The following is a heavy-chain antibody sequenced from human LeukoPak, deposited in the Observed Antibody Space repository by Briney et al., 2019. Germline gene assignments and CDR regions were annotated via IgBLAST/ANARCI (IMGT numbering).Heavy chain of an antibody. J-gene: IGHJ6*03. D-gene: IGHD3-16*01. CDR2: INDIGHT. CDR1: GESFNGFY. Sequence: SETLSLTCAVNGESFNGFYWTWIRQSPGKGLEWIGEINDIGHTNYSASLKSRVTISLDTSQKQFSLKLTSVTAADTAVYYCARGEGNDYVWGSFYYYLDVWGKGTAVTVSS. V-gene: IGHV4-34*01. CDR3: ARGEGNDYVWGSFYYYLDV.